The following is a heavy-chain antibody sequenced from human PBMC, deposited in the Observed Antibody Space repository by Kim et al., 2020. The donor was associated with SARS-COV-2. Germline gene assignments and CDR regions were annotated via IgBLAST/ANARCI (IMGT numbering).Heavy chain of an antibody. V-gene: IGHV3-30*18. Sequence: GGSLRLSCAASGFTFSSYGMHWVRQAPGKGLEWVAVISYDGSNKYYADSVKGRFTISRDNSKNTLYLQMNSLRAEDTAVYYCAKDSKLRSWPNDAFDIWGQGTMVTVSS. CDR2: ISYDGSNK. D-gene: IGHD3-16*02. CDR1: GFTFSSYG. J-gene: IGHJ3*02. CDR3: AKDSKLRSWPNDAFDI.